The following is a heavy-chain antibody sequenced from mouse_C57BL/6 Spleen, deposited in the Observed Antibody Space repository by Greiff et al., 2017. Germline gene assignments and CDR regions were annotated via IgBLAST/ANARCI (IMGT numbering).Heavy chain of an antibody. J-gene: IGHJ1*03. CDR1: GYTFTDYE. Sequence: VQLQQSGAELVRPGASVTLSCKASGYTFTDYEMHWVKQTPVHGLEWIGAIDPETGGTAYNQKFKGKAILTADESSSTAYMELRSLTSEDSAVYYCTRSYYYGSSNWYFDVWGTGTTVTVSS. D-gene: IGHD1-1*01. CDR3: TRSYYYGSSNWYFDV. CDR2: IDPETGGT. V-gene: IGHV1-15*01.